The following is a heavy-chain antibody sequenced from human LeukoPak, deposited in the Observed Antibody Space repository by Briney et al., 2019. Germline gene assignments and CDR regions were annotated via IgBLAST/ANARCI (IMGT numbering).Heavy chain of an antibody. CDR3: ARRDCSSTSCYGGIDY. D-gene: IGHD2-2*01. Sequence: GESLKISCKGSGYSFISYWIGWVRQMPGKGLGWMGIIYPGDSDTRYSPSFQGQVTISADKSISTAYLQWSSLKASDTAMYYCARRDCSSTSCYGGIDYWGQGTLVTVSS. V-gene: IGHV5-51*01. CDR1: GYSFISYW. CDR2: IYPGDSDT. J-gene: IGHJ4*02.